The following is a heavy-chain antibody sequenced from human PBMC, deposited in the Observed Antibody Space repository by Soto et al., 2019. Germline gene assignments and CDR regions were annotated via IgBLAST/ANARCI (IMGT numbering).Heavy chain of an antibody. J-gene: IGHJ6*03. CDR1: GYTFSNYN. V-gene: IGHV1-8*01. CDR2: MNPDSGNT. CDR3: AREAASDPSFYYHYMDV. D-gene: IGHD3-10*01. Sequence: QEQLVQSGAELKKPGAPVKVSCKASGYTFSNYNINWVRQASGQGLEWMGWMNPDSGNTGYAEKFQGRVTMTRNSSISTAYMELSGLRSEDTAVYYCAREAASDPSFYYHYMDVWGKGTTVTVSS.